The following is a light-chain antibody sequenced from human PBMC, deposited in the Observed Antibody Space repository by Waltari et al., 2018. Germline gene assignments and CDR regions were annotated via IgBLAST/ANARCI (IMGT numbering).Light chain of an antibody. Sequence: DVQMPQSPSSPSASVGERVTITCRTSRDIYSSLAWYQQKPGKAPHLLVFAATRLESGVPSRFSGSGTGTSYTLTINGLQSEDTATYYCQQYHSTFITFGQGTRLEIK. CDR1: RDIYSS. J-gene: IGKJ5*01. CDR3: QQYHSTFIT. CDR2: AAT. V-gene: IGKV1-NL1*01.